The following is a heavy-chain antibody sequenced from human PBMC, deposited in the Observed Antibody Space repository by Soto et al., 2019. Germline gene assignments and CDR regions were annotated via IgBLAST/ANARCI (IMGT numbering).Heavy chain of an antibody. D-gene: IGHD6-6*01. V-gene: IGHV3-74*03. J-gene: IGHJ5*02. Sequence: HPGGSLRLSCAASGFTFTHYRIHWVRQPPGKGLEWVGRINSDGARIEYGDSVKGRFTISRDNAHNMVFLQMNSLRAEDTAVYYCARDPNIAARSSWFDPWGQGTLVTVSS. CDR1: GFTFTHYR. CDR2: INSDGARI. CDR3: ARDPNIAARSSWFDP.